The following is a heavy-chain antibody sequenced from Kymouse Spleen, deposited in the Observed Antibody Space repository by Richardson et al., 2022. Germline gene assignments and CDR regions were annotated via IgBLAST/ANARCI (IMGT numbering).Heavy chain of an antibody. D-gene: IGHD3-3*01. CDR1: GFTFSSYW. V-gene: IGHV3-74*01. Sequence: EVQLVESGGGLVQPGGSLRLSCAASGFTFSSYWMHWVRQAPGKGLVWVSRINSDGSSTSYADSVKGRFTISRDNAKNTLYLQMNSLRAEDTAVYYCARDRFLEWLLYEDYYYGMDVWGQGTTVTVSS. J-gene: IGHJ6*02. CDR3: ARDRFLEWLLYEDYYYGMDV. CDR2: INSDGSST.